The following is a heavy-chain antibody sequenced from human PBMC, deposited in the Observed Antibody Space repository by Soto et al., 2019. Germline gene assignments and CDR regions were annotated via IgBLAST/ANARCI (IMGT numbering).Heavy chain of an antibody. J-gene: IGHJ4*02. V-gene: IGHV5-51*01. D-gene: IGHD4-17*01. CDR3: ARTISYGRQARAFDY. CDR2: IYPADSDT. Sequence: GESLKISCKGSGYSFTSYWIGWVRQMPGKGPEWMGIIYPADSDTRYSPSFQGQVTISADKSISTAYLQWSSLKASDTAMYYCARTISYGRQARAFDYWGQGTLVTVSS. CDR1: GYSFTSYW.